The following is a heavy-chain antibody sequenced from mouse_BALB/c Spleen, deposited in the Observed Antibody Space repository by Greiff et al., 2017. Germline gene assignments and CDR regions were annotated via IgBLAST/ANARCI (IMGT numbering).Heavy chain of an antibody. D-gene: IGHD4-1*01. V-gene: IGHV5-17*02. J-gene: IGHJ4*01. Sequence: EVQVVESGGGLVQPGGSRKLSCAASGFTFSSFGMHWVRQAPEKGLEWVAYISSGSSTIYYADTVKGRFTISRDNPKNTLFLQMTSLRSEDTAMYYCARPLTGTRAMGYWGQGTSVTVSS. CDR2: ISSGSSTI. CDR1: GFTFSSFG. CDR3: ARPLTGTRAMGY.